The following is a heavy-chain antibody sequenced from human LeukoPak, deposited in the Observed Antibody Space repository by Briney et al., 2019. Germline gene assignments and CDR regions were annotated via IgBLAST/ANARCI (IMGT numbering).Heavy chain of an antibody. J-gene: IGHJ4*02. V-gene: IGHV4-59*01. Sequence: ASETLSLTCTVPAGSISGDYWSWIRQPPGKGLEWIGYISYSATTNYNPSLKSRVSFSIDTSKNQFSLKLTSVSAADTAVYFCATGHSSGWFDYWGQGTLVSVSS. CDR2: ISYSATT. CDR3: ATGHSSGWFDY. CDR1: AGSISGDY. D-gene: IGHD6-19*01.